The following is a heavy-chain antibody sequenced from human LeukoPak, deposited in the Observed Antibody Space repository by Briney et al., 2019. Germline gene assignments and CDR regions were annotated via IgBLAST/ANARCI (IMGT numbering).Heavy chain of an antibody. Sequence: GASVKVSCKASGRSFSSYAISWVRQATGQGLEWMGWMNPNSGNTGYAQKFQGRVTITRNTSISTAYMELSSLRSEDTAVYYCARAPSLPGYSSTEGFDPWGQGTLVTVSS. D-gene: IGHD6-13*01. CDR2: MNPNSGNT. J-gene: IGHJ5*02. CDR3: ARAPSLPGYSSTEGFDP. V-gene: IGHV1-8*03. CDR1: GRSFSSYA.